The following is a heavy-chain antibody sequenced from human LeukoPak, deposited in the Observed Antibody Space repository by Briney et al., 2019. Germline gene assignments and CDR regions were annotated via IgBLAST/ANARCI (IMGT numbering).Heavy chain of an antibody. CDR3: ASGLRHDAFDI. Sequence: GGSLRLSCAASGFTFSSYSMNWVRQAPGKGREWVSSISSSSSYIYYADSVKGRFTISRDNAKNSLYLQMNSLRAEDTAVYYCASGLRHDAFDIWGQGTMVTVSS. CDR2: ISSSSSYI. D-gene: IGHD5-12*01. CDR1: GFTFSSYS. V-gene: IGHV3-21*01. J-gene: IGHJ3*02.